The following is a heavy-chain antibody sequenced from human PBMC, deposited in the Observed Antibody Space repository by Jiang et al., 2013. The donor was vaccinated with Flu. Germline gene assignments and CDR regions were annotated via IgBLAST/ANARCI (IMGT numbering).Heavy chain of an antibody. J-gene: IGHJ3*01. CDR2: VHNSGRT. CDR3: AAATSVTMWAFAF. CDR1: SGSITSGDYW. Sequence: QTLSLTCTVSSGSITSGDYWWNWIRQPPGKGLEWIGLVHNSGRTTYNPSLRSRLNLLIDTSKNQFSLRLTSVTAADTADYYCAAATSVTMWAFAFWGQGTMVTVSS. V-gene: IGHV4-30-4*01. D-gene: IGHD3-10*02.